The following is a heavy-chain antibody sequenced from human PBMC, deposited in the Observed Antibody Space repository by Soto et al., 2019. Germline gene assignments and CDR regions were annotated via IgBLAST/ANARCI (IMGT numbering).Heavy chain of an antibody. J-gene: IGHJ4*02. Sequence: PSETLSLTCAVYGGSFSGYYWSWIRQPPGKGLEWIGEINHSGSTNYNPSLKSRVTISVDTSKNQFSLNLSSVTAADTAVYYCARIARKGDTAAAGSDYWGKGTLVTV. CDR2: INHSGST. V-gene: IGHV4-34*01. CDR1: GGSFSGYY. D-gene: IGHD6-13*01. CDR3: ARIARKGDTAAAGSDY.